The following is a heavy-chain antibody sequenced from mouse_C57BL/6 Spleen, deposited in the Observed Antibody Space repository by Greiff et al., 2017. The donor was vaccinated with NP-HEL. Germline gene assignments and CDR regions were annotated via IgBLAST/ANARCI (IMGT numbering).Heavy chain of an antibody. J-gene: IGHJ4*01. D-gene: IGHD2-1*01. CDR1: GYSFTDYN. CDR2: INPNYGTS. CDR3: ARSGLLRYAMDY. V-gene: IGHV1-39*01. Sequence: EVQLQQSGPELVKPGASVKISCKASGYSFTDYNMNWVKQSNGKSLEWIGVINPNYGTSSYNQKFKGKATLTVDQSSSTAYMQLNSLTSEDSAVDFCARSGLLRYAMDYWGQGTSVTVSS.